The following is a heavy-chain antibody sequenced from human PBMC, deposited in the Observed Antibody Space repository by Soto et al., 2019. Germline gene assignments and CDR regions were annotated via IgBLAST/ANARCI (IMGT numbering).Heavy chain of an antibody. V-gene: IGHV5-51*01. CDR3: AAGGGCSSTSCYTGAWYYYYGMDV. Sequence: LKISCQGSGYSFTSYWIGWVRQMPGKGLEWMGIIYPGDSDTRYSPSFQGQVTISADKSISTAYLQWSSLKASDTAMYYCAAGGGCSSTSCYTGAWYYYYGMDVWGQGTTVTVSS. D-gene: IGHD2-2*02. CDR2: IYPGDSDT. CDR1: GYSFTSYW. J-gene: IGHJ6*02.